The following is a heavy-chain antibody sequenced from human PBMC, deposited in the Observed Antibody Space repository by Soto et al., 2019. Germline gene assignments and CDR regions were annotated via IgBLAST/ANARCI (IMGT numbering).Heavy chain of an antibody. Sequence: EVQLVESGGGLVQPGGSLRLSCAASGFTFSSYSMNWVRQAPGKGLEWVSYISSSSSTIYYADSVKGRFTISRDNAKNSLYLQMNSLRDEDTAVYYCARDGRITICGVIRMDVWGQGTTVTVSS. D-gene: IGHD3-3*01. CDR1: GFTFSSYS. CDR2: ISSSSSTI. J-gene: IGHJ6*02. V-gene: IGHV3-48*02. CDR3: ARDGRITICGVIRMDV.